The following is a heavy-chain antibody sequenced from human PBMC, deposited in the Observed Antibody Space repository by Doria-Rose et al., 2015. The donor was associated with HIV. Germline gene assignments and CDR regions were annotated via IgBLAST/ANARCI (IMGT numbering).Heavy chain of an antibody. CDR1: GVSLSSPGMG. CDR2: IFSDDER. Sequence: QVTLKESGPVLVKPTETLTLTCTVSGVSLSSPGMGVSWIRQPPGKALGWLANIFSDDERSYKTSLKSRLTISRGTCKSQLVLTMTDMDPVDTATYYCARIKSSRWYHKYYFDFWGQGTLVIVSS. J-gene: IGHJ4*02. D-gene: IGHD6-13*01. CDR3: ARIKSSRWYHKYYFDF. V-gene: IGHV2-26*01.